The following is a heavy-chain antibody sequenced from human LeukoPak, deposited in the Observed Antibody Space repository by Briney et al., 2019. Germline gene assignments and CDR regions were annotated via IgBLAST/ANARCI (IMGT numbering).Heavy chain of an antibody. CDR2: IYPGDSDN. V-gene: IGHV5-51*01. CDR1: GYSFTSYW. D-gene: IGHD6-19*01. CDR3: ARLSGYRIGADFLDY. J-gene: IGHJ4*02. Sequence: GEPLKTPGKGSGYSFTSYWSAGVRQIPGKGLEWIGIIYPGDSDNRYSTSFQGQVTIPAEKSISTAYLKWSTREASDTPCFYCARLSGYRIGADFLDYWGEGTLVTVSS.